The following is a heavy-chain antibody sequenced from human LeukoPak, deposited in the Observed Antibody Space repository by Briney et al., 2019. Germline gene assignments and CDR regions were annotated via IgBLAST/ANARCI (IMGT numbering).Heavy chain of an antibody. CDR1: GFTFSSYW. CDR2: IKQDGSEK. CDR3: AKPDRKYCGGDCTRQAQYY. D-gene: IGHD2-21*02. Sequence: PGGSLRLSCAASGFTFSSYWMSWVRQAPGKGLEWVANIKQDGSEKYYVDSVKGRFTISRDNSKNTLYLQMNSLRAEDTAVYYCAKPDRKYCGGDCTRQAQYYWGQGTLVTVSS. V-gene: IGHV3-7*03. J-gene: IGHJ4*02.